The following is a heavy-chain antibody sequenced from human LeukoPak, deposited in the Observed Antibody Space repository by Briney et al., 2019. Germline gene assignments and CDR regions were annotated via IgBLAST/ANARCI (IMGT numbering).Heavy chain of an antibody. Sequence: GGSLRLSCAASGFTFSDSAIHWVRQASGKGLEGVGRIRSKTNSYATAYAASVKGRFTISRDDSKNTAYLQMDSLKTEDTAVYYCTFYYGGPDYWGQGTLVTVSS. CDR3: TFYYGGPDY. D-gene: IGHD4-23*01. V-gene: IGHV3-73*01. CDR2: IRSKTNSYAT. J-gene: IGHJ4*02. CDR1: GFTFSDSA.